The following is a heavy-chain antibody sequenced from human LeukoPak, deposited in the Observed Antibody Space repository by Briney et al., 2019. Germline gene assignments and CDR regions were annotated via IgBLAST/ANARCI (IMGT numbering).Heavy chain of an antibody. D-gene: IGHD2-2*01. CDR2: MNHSGST. Sequence: SETLSLTCAVYGGSFRGYYWSWIRQPPGKALEWIGEMNHSGSTNHNPSLKSRVTISIDTSKNQFSLKLRSVTAADTAVYYCARPIDCSATTCSSPFDYWGQGSLVTVSA. CDR1: GGSFRGYY. J-gene: IGHJ4*02. CDR3: ARPIDCSATTCSSPFDY. V-gene: IGHV4-34*01.